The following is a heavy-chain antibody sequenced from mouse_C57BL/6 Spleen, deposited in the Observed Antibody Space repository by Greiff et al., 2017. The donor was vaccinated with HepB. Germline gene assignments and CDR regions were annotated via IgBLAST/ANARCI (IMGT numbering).Heavy chain of an antibody. CDR1: GFTFTDYY. Sequence: VQLKESGGGLVQPGGSLSLSCAASGFTFTDYYMSWVRQPPGKALEWLGFIRNKANGYTTEYSASVKGRFTISRDNSQSILYLQMNALRAEDSATYYCARYDGGYAMDYWGQGTSVTVSS. CDR2: IRNKANGYTT. V-gene: IGHV7-3*01. CDR3: ARYDGGYAMDY. J-gene: IGHJ4*01.